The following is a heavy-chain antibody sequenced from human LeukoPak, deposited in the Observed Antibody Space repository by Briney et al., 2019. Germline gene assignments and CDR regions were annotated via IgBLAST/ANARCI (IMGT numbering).Heavy chain of an antibody. D-gene: IGHD3-9*01. CDR2: IYSGGST. V-gene: IGHV3-66*01. J-gene: IGHJ6*02. Sequence: GGSLRLSCAASGFTVSSNYMSWVRQAPGKGLEWVSVIYSGGSTYYADSVKGRFTISRDNSKNTLYLQMNSLRAEDTAVYYCARDASPYYDILTGRRSYYYYGMDVWGQGTTVTVSS. CDR3: ARDASPYYDILTGRRSYYYYGMDV. CDR1: GFTVSSNY.